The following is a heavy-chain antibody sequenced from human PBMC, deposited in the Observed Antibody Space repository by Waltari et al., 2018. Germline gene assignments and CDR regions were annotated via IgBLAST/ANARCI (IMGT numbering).Heavy chain of an antibody. J-gene: IGHJ4*02. CDR3: ARVRTKPGRRYDY. CDR1: GYTLPSYD. V-gene: IGHV1-8*01. D-gene: IGHD1-26*01. CDR2: MNPKNGNT. Sequence: VQLVQSGAEVRKPGASVRCCCRASGYTLPSYDINWVRQAPGQGLEWVALMNPKNGNTGFAQKFQGILTMTSDTSTNTAYMDLSSLTSADTAMYYCARVRTKPGRRYDYWGQGTLVTVTS.